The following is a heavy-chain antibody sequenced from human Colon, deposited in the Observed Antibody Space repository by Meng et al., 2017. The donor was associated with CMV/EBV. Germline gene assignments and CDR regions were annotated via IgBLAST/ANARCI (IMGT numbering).Heavy chain of an antibody. V-gene: IGHV3-74*01. CDR3: ARDLVGATADF. J-gene: IGHJ1*01. CDR1: DVTLSIFW. Sequence: GESLKISCSVSDVTLSIFWMHWVRQVPGKGLVWVARINSDGSRTFYADSVRGRFTISRDNAKNTLDLEMNSLRAEDTAVYHCARDLVGATADFWGQGTLVTVSS. CDR2: INSDGSRT. D-gene: IGHD1-26*01.